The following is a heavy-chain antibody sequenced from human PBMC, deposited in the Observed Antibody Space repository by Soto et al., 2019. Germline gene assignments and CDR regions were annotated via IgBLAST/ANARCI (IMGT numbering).Heavy chain of an antibody. Sequence: ASVKVSCRATGHTFTSYFLHWVRQAPGQGLEWMAIINPTSGSTTYLEKFQERLSVTKDASTSAVYMELRGLRSEDTALYYCAIGYCGDGACTFYYGLDLWGRGTTVTVSS. D-gene: IGHD2-21*01. CDR2: INPTSGST. J-gene: IGHJ6*02. CDR1: GHTFTSYF. CDR3: AIGYCGDGACTFYYGLDL. V-gene: IGHV1-46*01.